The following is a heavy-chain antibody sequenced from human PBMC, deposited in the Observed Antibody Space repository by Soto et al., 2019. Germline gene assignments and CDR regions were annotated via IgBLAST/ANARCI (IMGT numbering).Heavy chain of an antibody. J-gene: IGHJ2*01. Sequence: QLQLQESGSGLVKPSQTLSLTCAVSRGSISSGGYSWRWVRQPPGKGLEWIGYIYHSGSTYYNPSLKSRVTISVDRSKNQFSLKLSSVTAADTAVYYCARVPGLWGRGTLVTVSS. CDR1: RGSISSGGYS. V-gene: IGHV4-30-2*01. CDR3: ARVPGL. CDR2: IYHSGST.